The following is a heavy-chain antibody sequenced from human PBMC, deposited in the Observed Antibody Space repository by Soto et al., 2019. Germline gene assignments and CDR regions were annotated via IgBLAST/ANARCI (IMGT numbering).Heavy chain of an antibody. CDR1: GGSISSCDYY. CDR2: IYYSGST. J-gene: IGHJ4*02. D-gene: IGHD3-10*01. CDR3: AIAQGSGFLVS. Sequence: QVQLQESGPGLVKPSQTLSLTCTVSGGSISSCDYYWSWIRQPPGKGLEWIGYIYYSGSTYYNPSLKSRLTISVDTSKNQFALELSSVAAADTAVYYCAIAQGSGFLVSWGQGTLVTVSS. V-gene: IGHV4-30-4*01.